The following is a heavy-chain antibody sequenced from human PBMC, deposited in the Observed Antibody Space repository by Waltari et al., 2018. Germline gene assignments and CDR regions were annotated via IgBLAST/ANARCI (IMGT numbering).Heavy chain of an antibody. CDR2: MNPNRGNT. CDR3: ARSSSWGHWFDP. D-gene: IGHD6-13*01. V-gene: IGHV1-8*03. J-gene: IGHJ5*02. Sequence: QVQLVQSGAEVKKPGASVKVSCKASGYTFTSYDINWVRQATGQGLEWMGWMNPNRGNTGNAQKFQGRVTITRNTSISTAYMELSSLRSEDTAVYYCARSSSWGHWFDPWGQGTLVTVSS. CDR1: GYTFTSYD.